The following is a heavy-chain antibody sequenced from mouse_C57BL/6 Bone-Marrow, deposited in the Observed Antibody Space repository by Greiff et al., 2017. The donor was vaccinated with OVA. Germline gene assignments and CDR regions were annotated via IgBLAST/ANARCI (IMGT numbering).Heavy chain of an antibody. Sequence: VQLQQSGAELARPGASVKLSCKASGYTFTSYGISWVKQRTGQGLEWIGEIYPRSGNTYYNEKFKGKATLTADKSSSTAYMELRSLTSEVSAVYFCARGIYYGKGNYFDYWGQGTTLTVSS. CDR1: GYTFTSYG. V-gene: IGHV1-81*01. CDR2: IYPRSGNT. CDR3: ARGIYYGKGNYFDY. J-gene: IGHJ2*01. D-gene: IGHD2-1*01.